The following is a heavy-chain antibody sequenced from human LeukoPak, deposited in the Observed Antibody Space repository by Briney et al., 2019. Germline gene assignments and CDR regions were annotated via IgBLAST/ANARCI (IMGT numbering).Heavy chain of an antibody. J-gene: IGHJ4*02. D-gene: IGHD2-2*01. CDR2: ISYDGSNK. CDR3: ARDGSWRVVVPAAIGRHFDY. Sequence: PGRSLRLSCAASGFTFSSYAMHWVRQALGKGLEWVAVISYDGSNKYYADSVKGRFTISRDNSKNTLYLQMNSLRAEDTAVYYCARDGSWRVVVPAAIGRHFDYWGQGTLVTVSS. V-gene: IGHV3-30*04. CDR1: GFTFSSYA.